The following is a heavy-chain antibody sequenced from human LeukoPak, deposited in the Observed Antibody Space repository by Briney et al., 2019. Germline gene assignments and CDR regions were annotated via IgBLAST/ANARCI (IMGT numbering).Heavy chain of an antibody. J-gene: IGHJ4*02. Sequence: SSETLSLTCTVSCGSMNSCSYYWILIRQPAGKGLEWIVRIYTSGSTNYSASLETRVTMSVHTSKNEFSLKLSSVTAADTAIYCRARRAGEYSHPYDYPGQGTLVTVSS. CDR2: IYTSGST. CDR1: CGSMNSCSYY. D-gene: IGHD2-15*01. CDR3: ARRAGEYSHPYDY. V-gene: IGHV4-61*02.